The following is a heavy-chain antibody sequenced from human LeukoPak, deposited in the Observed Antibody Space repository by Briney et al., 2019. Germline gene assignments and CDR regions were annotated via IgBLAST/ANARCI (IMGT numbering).Heavy chain of an antibody. CDR1: GFTFDDYA. CDR3: AKFTKGYYDSSGRFDY. Sequence: GGSLRLSCAASGFTFDDYAMHWVRQAPGKGPEWVSGISWNSGSIGYADSVKGRFTISRDNAKNSLYLQMNSLRAEDTALYYCAKFTKGYYDSSGRFDYWGQGTLVTVSS. D-gene: IGHD3-22*01. J-gene: IGHJ4*02. V-gene: IGHV3-9*01. CDR2: ISWNSGSI.